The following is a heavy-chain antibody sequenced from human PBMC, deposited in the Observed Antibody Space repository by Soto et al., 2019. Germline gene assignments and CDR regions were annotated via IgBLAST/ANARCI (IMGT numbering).Heavy chain of an antibody. Sequence: GGSLRLSCAASGFTFNSYAMSWVRQAPGKGLEWVSTISGSGGTTQYADSVKGRFTISRDNARNSLYLQMNSLRAEDTAVYYCARDIDGGGQGTLVTVSS. CDR1: GFTFNSYA. CDR3: ARDIDG. J-gene: IGHJ4*02. CDR2: ISGSGGTT. V-gene: IGHV3-23*01. D-gene: IGHD2-15*01.